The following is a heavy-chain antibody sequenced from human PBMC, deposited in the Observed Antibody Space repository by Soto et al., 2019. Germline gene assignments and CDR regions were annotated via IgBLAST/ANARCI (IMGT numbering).Heavy chain of an antibody. CDR2: IYYSGST. Sequence: SETLSLTCTVSGGSISSYYWSWIRQPPGKGLEWIGYIYYSGSTNYNPSLKSRVTISVDTSKNQFSLKLSSVTAADTAVYYCARVFESMYPSSFDYWGQGTLVTVSS. CDR3: ARVFESMYPSSFDY. D-gene: IGHD3-10*02. J-gene: IGHJ4*02. CDR1: GGSISSYY. V-gene: IGHV4-59*01.